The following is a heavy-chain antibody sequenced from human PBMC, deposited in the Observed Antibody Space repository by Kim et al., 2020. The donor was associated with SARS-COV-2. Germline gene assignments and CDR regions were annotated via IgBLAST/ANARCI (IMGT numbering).Heavy chain of an antibody. J-gene: IGHJ4*02. D-gene: IGHD3-3*01. V-gene: IGHV3-48*02. CDR2: ISSSSSTI. CDR1: GFAFRSYS. CDR3: ARGSDGRGYPCDY. Sequence: GGSLRLSCAASGFAFRSYSMNWVRQAPGKGPEWVSHISSSSSTIDYADSVKGRFTISRDNAKNSLYLQINSLRDEDTAVYYCARGSDGRGYPCDYWGQGT.